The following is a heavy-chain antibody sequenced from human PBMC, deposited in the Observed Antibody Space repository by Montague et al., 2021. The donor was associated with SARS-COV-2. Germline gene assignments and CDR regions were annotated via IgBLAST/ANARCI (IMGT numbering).Heavy chain of an antibody. J-gene: IGHJ6*03. CDR3: ARDTGLCSYDIDV. Sequence: SLRLSCAASGFTFSSYSMNWFLQAPGKGLEWVSSISSSSSYIFYADSVKGRFTISRDNAKNSLYLQMNSLRAEDTAVYYCARDTGLCSYDIDVWGKGTMVTVSS. V-gene: IGHV3-21*01. CDR2: ISSSSSYI. D-gene: IGHD2-2*01. CDR1: GFTFSSYS.